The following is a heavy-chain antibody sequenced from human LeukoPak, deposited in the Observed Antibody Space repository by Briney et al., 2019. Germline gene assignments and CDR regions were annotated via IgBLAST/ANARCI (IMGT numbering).Heavy chain of an antibody. J-gene: IGHJ3*01. CDR2: IYYGGST. CDR1: GGSVSTNHY. V-gene: IGHV4-39*07. D-gene: IGHD3-22*01. Sequence: SETLSLTCTVSGGSVSTNHYWGWIRQPPGKGLEWIGSIYYGGSTYYNPSLRSRVTTSVDTSKNQFSLKPSSVTAADTAVYYCAKSTYYYDTFVNAFDLWDQGTVVTVSS. CDR3: AKSTYYYDTFVNAFDL.